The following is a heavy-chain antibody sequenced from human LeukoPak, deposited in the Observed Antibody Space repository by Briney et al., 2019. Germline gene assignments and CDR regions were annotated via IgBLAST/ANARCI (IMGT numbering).Heavy chain of an antibody. V-gene: IGHV3-7*04. CDR3: AGASGGERY. D-gene: IGHD3-10*01. Sequence: GGSLRLSCTVSGFTFSSYWMSWVRQAPGKGLEWVANIKQDGSDKFYVDSVKGRFTVSRDNAKNSLYLQMNNLRAEDTAVYYCAGASGGERYWGQGTLVTVSS. J-gene: IGHJ4*02. CDR1: GFTFSSYW. CDR2: IKQDGSDK.